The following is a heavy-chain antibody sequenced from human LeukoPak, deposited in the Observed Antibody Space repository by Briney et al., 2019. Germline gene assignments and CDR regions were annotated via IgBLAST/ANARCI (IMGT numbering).Heavy chain of an antibody. CDR1: GFTFSDHY. V-gene: IGHV3-72*01. J-gene: IGHJ4*02. Sequence: GGSLRLSCAASGFTFSDHYMDWVRQAPGKGLEWVGRTRNKANSYITEYAASVEGRFTISRDNSKNSLYLQMNSLRVEDTAVYYCARGGAARPDFWGQGTLVTVSS. CDR3: ARGGAARPDF. D-gene: IGHD6-6*01. CDR2: TRNKANSYIT.